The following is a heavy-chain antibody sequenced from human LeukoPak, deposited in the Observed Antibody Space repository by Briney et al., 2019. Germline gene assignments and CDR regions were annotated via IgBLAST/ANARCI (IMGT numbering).Heavy chain of an antibody. CDR1: GFTFSSYS. D-gene: IGHD5/OR15-5a*01. V-gene: IGHV3-48*04. CDR3: GKGPGYSVHDNLPHH. CDR2: ISSSSSTI. J-gene: IGHJ5*02. Sequence: PGGSLRLSCAASGFTFSSYSMNWVRQAPGKGLEWVSYISSSSSTIYYADSVKGRFTISRDNAKNSLYLQMNSLRAEDTAVYYCGKGPGYSVHDNLPHHWGQGTLVTVSS.